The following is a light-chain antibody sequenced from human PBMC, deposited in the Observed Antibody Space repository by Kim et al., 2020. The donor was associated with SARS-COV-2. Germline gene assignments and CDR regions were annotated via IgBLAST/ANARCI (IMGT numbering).Light chain of an antibody. CDR1: QSVNRDF. V-gene: IGKV3-20*01. J-gene: IGKJ2*03. CDR3: HQYGSPPRS. CDR2: SAS. Sequence: LSPGERATLPCRASQSVNRDFLAWYQQKPGQAPRLLVHSASTRATGIADRFSGSGSGTDFSLTISRLEPEDFAVYYCHQYGSPPRSFGQGTKLEI.